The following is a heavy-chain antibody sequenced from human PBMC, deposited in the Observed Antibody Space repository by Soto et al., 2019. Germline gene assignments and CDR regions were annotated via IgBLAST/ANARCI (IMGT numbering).Heavy chain of an antibody. D-gene: IGHD3-22*01. V-gene: IGHV1-46*01. J-gene: IGHJ4*02. CDR2: INPSGGST. CDR1: GYTFTSYY. Sequence: ASVKVSCTASGYTFTSYYMHWVRQAPGQGLEWMGIINPSGGSTSYAQEFQGRVTMTRDTSTSTVYMELSSLRSEDTAVYYCARRRVYYDSSGYPAFDYWGQGILVTVSS. CDR3: ARRRVYYDSSGYPAFDY.